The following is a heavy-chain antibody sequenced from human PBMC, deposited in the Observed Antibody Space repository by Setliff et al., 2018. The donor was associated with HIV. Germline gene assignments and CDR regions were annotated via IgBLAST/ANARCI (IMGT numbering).Heavy chain of an antibody. V-gene: IGHV4-4*07. D-gene: IGHD2-2*01. CDR1: NNSIRSSY. Sequence: PSETLSLTCTVSNNSIRSSYWSWIRQPVGKGLKWIGRIHTLGGTKYNSSLESRVTMSLDTSRNQFSLKLNSVTAADSAVYFCTRDRYANGWLYFDYWGPGILVTVSS. J-gene: IGHJ4*02. CDR3: TRDRYANGWLYFDY. CDR2: IHTLGGT.